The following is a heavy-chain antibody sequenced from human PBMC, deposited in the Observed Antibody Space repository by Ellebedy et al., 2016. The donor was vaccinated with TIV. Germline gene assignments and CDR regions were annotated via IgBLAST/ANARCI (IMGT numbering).Heavy chain of an antibody. J-gene: IGHJ3*02. Sequence: GESLKISCAASGLTFSSHAMSWVRQAPGKGLEWVSSISGSGGYTYYADSVKGRFTISRDNSKDTLYLQVNSLRAEDTAVYYCARDPVGVGPAFDIWGQGTMVTVSS. CDR3: ARDPVGVGPAFDI. V-gene: IGHV3-23*01. D-gene: IGHD4-23*01. CDR1: GLTFSSHA. CDR2: ISGSGGYT.